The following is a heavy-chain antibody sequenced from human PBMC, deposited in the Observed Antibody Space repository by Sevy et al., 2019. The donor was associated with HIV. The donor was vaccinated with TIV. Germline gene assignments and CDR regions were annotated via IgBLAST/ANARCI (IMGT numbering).Heavy chain of an antibody. V-gene: IGHV3-66*01. J-gene: IGHJ4*02. CDR2: IYSGGST. CDR3: AGGWGGGGGYYPLDC. Sequence: GGSLRLSCAASGFTVSSNYMSWVRQAPGKGLEWVSVIYSGGSTYYADSVKGRFTISRDNSKNTLYLQMNSLRAEDTAVYCCAGGWGGGGGYYPLDCWGGGSLVTVSS. D-gene: IGHD3-22*01. CDR1: GFTVSSNY.